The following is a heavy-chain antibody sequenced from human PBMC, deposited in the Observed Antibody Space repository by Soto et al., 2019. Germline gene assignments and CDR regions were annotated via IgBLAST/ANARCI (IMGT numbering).Heavy chain of an antibody. J-gene: IGHJ6*02. CDR3: ARMGSVTTFSWSDYYSGMDV. V-gene: IGHV3-21*01. CDR2: ISSSTSYI. Sequence: ESGGGLVKPGGSLRLSCAASGFTFSSYSMNWVRQAPGKGQEWVPSISSSTSYIYYADSVKGRFTITRDNAKNSLYLQMNSLRAEDTAVYYCARMGSVTTFSWSDYYSGMDVWGQGTTVTVSS. CDR1: GFTFSSYS. D-gene: IGHD4-17*01.